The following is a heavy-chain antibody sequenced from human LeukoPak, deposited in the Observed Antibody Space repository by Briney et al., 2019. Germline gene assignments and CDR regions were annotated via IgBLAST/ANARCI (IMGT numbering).Heavy chain of an antibody. CDR3: ARDRGYCSSTSCSDAFDI. CDR2: INPNSGGT. CDR1: GYTFTGYY. D-gene: IGHD2-2*01. Sequence: ASVKVSCKASGYTFTGYYMRWVRQAPGQGLEWMGWINPNSGGTNYAQKFQGRVTITADKSTSTAYMELSSLRSEDTAVYYCARDRGYCSSTSCSDAFDIWGQGTMVTVSS. V-gene: IGHV1-2*02. J-gene: IGHJ3*02.